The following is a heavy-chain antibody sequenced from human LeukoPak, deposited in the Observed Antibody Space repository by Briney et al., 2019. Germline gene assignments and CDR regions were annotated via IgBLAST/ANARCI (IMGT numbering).Heavy chain of an antibody. D-gene: IGHD6-19*01. V-gene: IGHV3-7*03. J-gene: IGHJ4*02. CDR3: ARDSGWFRFDY. CDR1: GFTFSSFW. Sequence: GGSLRLSCAASGFTFSSFWMTWVRQAPGKGLEWVANIKEDGSQKYYVDSVKGRFTISRDNAKNSLFLQTNSLRVDDTAAYYCARDSGWFRFDYWGQGTLVTVSS. CDR2: IKEDGSQK.